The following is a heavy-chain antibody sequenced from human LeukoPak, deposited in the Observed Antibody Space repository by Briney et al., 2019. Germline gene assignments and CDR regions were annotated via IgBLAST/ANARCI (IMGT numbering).Heavy chain of an antibody. V-gene: IGHV3-30-3*01. CDR3: ARGHSGSYLDY. D-gene: IGHD1-26*01. J-gene: IGHJ4*02. CDR2: ISYDGSNK. CDR1: GFTFSSYA. Sequence: HPGGSLRLSCAASGFTFSSYAMHWVRQAPGKGLEWVAVISYDGSNKYYADSVKGRFTISRDNSKNTLYLQMNSLRAEDTAVYYCARGHSGSYLDYWGQGTLVTVSS.